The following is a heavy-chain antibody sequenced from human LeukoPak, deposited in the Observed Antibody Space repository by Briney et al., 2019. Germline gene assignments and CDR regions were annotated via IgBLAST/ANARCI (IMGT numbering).Heavy chain of an antibody. CDR1: GYTFTGYY. J-gene: IGHJ4*02. V-gene: IGHV1-2*02. D-gene: IGHD3-22*01. CDR2: INPNSGGT. CDR3: ARDQRNPSYYYDSSGYYFDY. Sequence: GASVKVSCKASGYTFTGYYVHWVRQAPGQGLEWMGWINPNSGGTNYAQKFQGRVTMTRDTSISTAYMDLSRLRPDDTAVYYCARDQRNPSYYYDSSGYYFDYWGQGTLVTVSS.